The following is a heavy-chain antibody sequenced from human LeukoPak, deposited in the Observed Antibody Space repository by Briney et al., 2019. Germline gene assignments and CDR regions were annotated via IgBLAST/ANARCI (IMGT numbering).Heavy chain of an antibody. J-gene: IGHJ4*02. D-gene: IGHD1-26*01. Sequence: PGGSLRLSCAASGFTFSDYYMSWIRQAPGKGLEWLSYIGGSGSVIKYANSVKGRFTITRDNAKNSLYLQLNSLRAEDTAVYYCARDRGGRYYYVYWGQGTLVTVSS. V-gene: IGHV3-11*01. CDR1: GFTFSDYY. CDR2: IGGSGSVI. CDR3: ARDRGGRYYYVY.